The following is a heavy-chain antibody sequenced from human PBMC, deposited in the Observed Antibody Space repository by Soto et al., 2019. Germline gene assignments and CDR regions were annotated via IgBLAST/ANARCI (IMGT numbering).Heavy chain of an antibody. V-gene: IGHV5-10-1*01. D-gene: IGHD1-20*01. CDR3: ESARYSNAFDI. CDR2: IDPSDSYT. Sequence: GESLKISCKGSGYSFTSYWISWVRQMPGKGLEWMGRIDPSDSYTNYSPSFQGHVTISADKSISTAYLQWSSLKASDTAMYYCESARYSNAFDIWGQGTMVTVSS. J-gene: IGHJ3*02. CDR1: GYSFTSYW.